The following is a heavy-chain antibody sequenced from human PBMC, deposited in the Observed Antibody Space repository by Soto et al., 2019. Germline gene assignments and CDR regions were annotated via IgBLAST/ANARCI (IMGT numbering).Heavy chain of an antibody. CDR1: GFTFSNNG. CDR3: ARDRFQTVDGLDV. Sequence: QVQLVESGGGVVQPGRSLRLSCAASGFTFSNNGMHWVRQAPGKGLEWVAVIWYDGINKYYADSVKGRFIISRDNSKNTVYLQMNSLRAEDTAVYYCARDRFQTVDGLDVWGQGNTVTVPS. J-gene: IGHJ6*02. CDR2: IWYDGINK. V-gene: IGHV3-33*01. D-gene: IGHD4-17*01.